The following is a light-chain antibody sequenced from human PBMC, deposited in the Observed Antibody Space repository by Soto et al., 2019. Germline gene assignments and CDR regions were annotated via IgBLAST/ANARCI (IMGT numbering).Light chain of an antibody. CDR1: QSVSSNY. J-gene: IGKJ3*01. CDR2: GAS. Sequence: DIVLTQSPATLSLSPGERATLSCRASQSVSSNYLAWYQQKPGQAPRLLNYGASTRATGIPDRFSGSGSGTDFTLTISRLEPEDFAVYYCQQYGSSVTFGPGTKVDIK. CDR3: QQYGSSVT. V-gene: IGKV3-20*01.